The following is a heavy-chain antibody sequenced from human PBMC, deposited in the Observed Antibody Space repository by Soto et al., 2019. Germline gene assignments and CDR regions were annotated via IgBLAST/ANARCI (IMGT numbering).Heavy chain of an antibody. Sequence: GGSLRLSCAASGFTFERYTMEWVRQAPGKELEWVALISYDGSNKYYADSVKGRFIVSRDNSENTLSLQMNSLRADDSAVYYCARDWPLVPYHNYHSGMDVSCQGHTITVSS. V-gene: IGHV3-30-3*01. D-gene: IGHD2-8*02. CDR1: GFTFERYT. CDR2: ISYDGSNK. J-gene: IGHJ6*02. CDR3: ARDWPLVPYHNYHSGMDV.